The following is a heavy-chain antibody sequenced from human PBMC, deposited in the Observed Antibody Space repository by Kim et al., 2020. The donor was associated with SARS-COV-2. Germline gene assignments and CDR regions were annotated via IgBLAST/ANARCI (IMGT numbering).Heavy chain of an antibody. J-gene: IGHJ4*02. Sequence: SETLSLTCTVSGGSVSSGSYYWSWIRQPPGKGLEWIGYIYYSGSTNYNPSLKSRVTISVDTSKNQFSLKLSSVTAADMAVYYCARGEHGSGSYYTYYFDYWGQGTLVTVSS. D-gene: IGHD3-10*01. CDR1: GGSVSSGSYY. V-gene: IGHV4-61*01. CDR2: IYYSGST. CDR3: ARGEHGSGSYYTYYFDY.